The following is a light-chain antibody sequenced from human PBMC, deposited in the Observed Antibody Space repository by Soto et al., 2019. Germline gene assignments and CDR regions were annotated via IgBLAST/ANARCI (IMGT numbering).Light chain of an antibody. CDR2: GAS. CDR3: QQYNIWPPGT. V-gene: IGKV3-15*01. J-gene: IGKJ1*01. Sequence: MTQSPSTLSASVGDRVTITCRASQSISSWLAWYQQKPGQAPRLLIYGASTRATDIPARFSGSGSGTEFTLTISSLQSEDFAVYYCQQYNIWPPGTFGQGTKVEIK. CDR1: QSISSW.